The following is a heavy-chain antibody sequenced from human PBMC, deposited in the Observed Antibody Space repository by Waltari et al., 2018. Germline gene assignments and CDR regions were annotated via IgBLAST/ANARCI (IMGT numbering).Heavy chain of an antibody. D-gene: IGHD3-10*01. J-gene: IGHJ4*02. Sequence: QVQLQESGPGLVKPSETLSLTCTVSGYSISSGYYWGWIRQPPGKGLEWIGSIYHSGSTYYNPPLKSRVTISVDTSKNQFSLKLSSVTAADTAVYYCARDIYFGYYGSGQSDYWGQGTLVTVSS. CDR2: IYHSGST. CDR3: ARDIYFGYYGSGQSDY. V-gene: IGHV4-38-2*02. CDR1: GYSISSGYY.